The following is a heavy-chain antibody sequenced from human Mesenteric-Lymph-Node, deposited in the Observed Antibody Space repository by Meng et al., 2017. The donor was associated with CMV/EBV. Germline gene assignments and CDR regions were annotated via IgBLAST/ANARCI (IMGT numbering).Heavy chain of an antibody. V-gene: IGHV4-39*01. CDR3: ARPHYYGSGSSPWFDP. J-gene: IGHJ5*02. CDR2: IYYSGST. CDR1: GGSISSSSYD. Sequence: QLQLPESGPGRVKPSEPLPLTCIVSGGSISSSSYDWGWIRQPPGKGLEWIGSIYYSGSTYYNPSLKSRVTISVDTSKNQFSLKLSSVTAADTAVYYCARPHYYGSGSSPWFDPWGQGTLVTVSS. D-gene: IGHD3-10*01.